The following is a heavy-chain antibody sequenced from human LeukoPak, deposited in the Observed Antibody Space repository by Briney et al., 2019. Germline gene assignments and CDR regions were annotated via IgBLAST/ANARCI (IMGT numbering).Heavy chain of an antibody. CDR2: IYHSGST. D-gene: IGHD3-10*01. V-gene: IGHV4-38-2*02. Sequence: SETLSLTCTVSGYSISSGYYWGWIRQPPGKGLEWIGSIYHSGSTYYNPSLKSRVTISVDTSKNQFSLKLSSVTAADTAVYYCARGTLVRGVIITLAYWGQGTLVTVSS. CDR1: GYSISSGYY. CDR3: ARGTLVRGVIITLAY. J-gene: IGHJ4*02.